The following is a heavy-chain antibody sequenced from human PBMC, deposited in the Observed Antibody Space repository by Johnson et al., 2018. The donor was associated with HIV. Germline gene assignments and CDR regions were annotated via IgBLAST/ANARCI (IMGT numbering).Heavy chain of an antibody. V-gene: IGHV3-30*04. Sequence: VESGGGVVQPGRSLRLSCAASGFIFSDYAMHWVRLAPGKGLEWVAVTSYDEIKKNYADSVKGRFTISRDNSKNTLYLQMNSLRIEDTAVYYCARDRFGSGRPNAFDLWGQGTMVTVSS. J-gene: IGHJ3*01. CDR1: GFIFSDYA. D-gene: IGHD3-10*01. CDR2: TSYDEIKK. CDR3: ARDRFGSGRPNAFDL.